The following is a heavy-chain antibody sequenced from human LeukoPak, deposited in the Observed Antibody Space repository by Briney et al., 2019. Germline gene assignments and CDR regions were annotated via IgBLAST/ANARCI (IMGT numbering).Heavy chain of an antibody. J-gene: IGHJ4*02. CDR2: ISGAGRST. Sequence: GRSLRLSCAASGFTFSNYAMSWVRQAPGKGLEWVSAISGAGRSTYYADSVNGRFTISRDNSKNTLYLQINRLRAEDTAVYYCATRSYLAYCGADCYSFWGQGTLVTVSS. CDR3: ATRSYLAYCGADCYSF. CDR1: GFTFSNYA. V-gene: IGHV3-23*01. D-gene: IGHD2-21*02.